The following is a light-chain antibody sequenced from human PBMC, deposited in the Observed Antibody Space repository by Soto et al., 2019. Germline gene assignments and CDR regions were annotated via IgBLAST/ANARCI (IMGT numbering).Light chain of an antibody. CDR3: QQSYSTPRN. CDR1: QSISSY. CDR2: AAS. Sequence: DIQMTQSPSSLSASVGDRVTITCRASQSISSYLNWYQQKPGKAPKLLIYAASSLQSGVPSRFSGSGSGTDFTLTISSLQPEDFAIYYCQQSYSTPRNFGQGTKLEIK. J-gene: IGKJ2*01. V-gene: IGKV1-39*01.